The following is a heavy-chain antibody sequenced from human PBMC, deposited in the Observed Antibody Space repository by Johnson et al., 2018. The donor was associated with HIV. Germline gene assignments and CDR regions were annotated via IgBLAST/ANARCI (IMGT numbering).Heavy chain of an antibody. CDR2: ISYDGSNK. J-gene: IGHJ3*02. CDR3: AKGMDYYDSSGYYRRVYDAFDI. CDR1: GFTFSSYG. V-gene: IGHV3-30*18. D-gene: IGHD3-22*01. Sequence: QVQLVESGGGVVQPGRSLRLSCAASGFTFSSYGMHWVRQAPGKGLEWVAVISYDGSNKYYADSVKGRFTISSDNSKNTLYLQMNSLRAEDTAVYYCAKGMDYYDSSGYYRRVYDAFDIWGQGTMVTVSS.